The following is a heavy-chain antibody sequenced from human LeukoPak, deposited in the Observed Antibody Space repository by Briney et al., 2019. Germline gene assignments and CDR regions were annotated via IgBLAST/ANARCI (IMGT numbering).Heavy chain of an antibody. CDR3: ARQFLGLLSLSGYFDY. CDR2: IYYSGST. J-gene: IGHJ4*02. D-gene: IGHD2-2*01. V-gene: IGHV4-59*05. Sequence: TSETLSLTCTVSGGSISSYYWSWIRQPPGKGLEWIGSIYYSGSTYYNPSLKSRVTISVDTSKNQFSLKLSSVTAADTAVYYCARQFLGLLSLSGYFDYWGQGTLVTVSS. CDR1: GGSISSYY.